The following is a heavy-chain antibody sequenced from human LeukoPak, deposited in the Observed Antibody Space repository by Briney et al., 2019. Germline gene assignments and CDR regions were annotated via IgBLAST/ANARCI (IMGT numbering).Heavy chain of an antibody. Sequence: PGGSLRLSCAASGFTVSSNYMSWVRQAPGKGLEWVANIKQDGSEKYYVDSVKGRFIISRDNAKNSLYLQMNSLRAEDTAVYYCARAKWELRVLLGYWGQGTLVTVSS. CDR3: ARAKWELRVLLGY. CDR1: GFTVSSNY. J-gene: IGHJ4*02. V-gene: IGHV3-7*01. CDR2: IKQDGSEK. D-gene: IGHD1-26*01.